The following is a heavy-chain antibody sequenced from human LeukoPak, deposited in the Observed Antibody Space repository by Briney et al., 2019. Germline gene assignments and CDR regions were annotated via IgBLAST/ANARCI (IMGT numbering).Heavy chain of an antibody. Sequence: TGGSLRLSCAASGFTFSSYSMTWVRQAPGKGLECVSYINPSGGTIHYADSVKGRFTISRDNAKNSLFLQMSSLRAEDTAVYYCVKVWSDCSNFDYWGQGTLVTVSS. CDR3: VKVWSDCSNFDY. D-gene: IGHD2-21*01. CDR2: INPSGGTI. J-gene: IGHJ4*02. V-gene: IGHV3-48*04. CDR1: GFTFSSYS.